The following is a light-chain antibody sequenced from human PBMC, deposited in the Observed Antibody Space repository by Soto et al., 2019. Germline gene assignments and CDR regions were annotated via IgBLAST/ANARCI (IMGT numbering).Light chain of an antibody. CDR1: QDISNY. Sequence: DIQMTQSPSSLSASVGDRVTITCQASQDISNYLNWYQQKSGKAPNLLTYDASDLEPGVPSRLSGSGSGTNFSFTISSLQPEDIGTYYCQQDNNVPYTFGQGTKLEIK. V-gene: IGKV1-33*01. J-gene: IGKJ2*01. CDR2: DAS. CDR3: QQDNNVPYT.